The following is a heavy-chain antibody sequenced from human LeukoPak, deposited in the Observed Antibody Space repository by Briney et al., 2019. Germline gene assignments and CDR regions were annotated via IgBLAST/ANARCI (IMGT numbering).Heavy chain of an antibody. Sequence: SETLSLTCTVPGDSINSYYWNWIRQPPGKGQEWIGYIYYRGFTDYNPSLKSRVSTSIDTSKKQFSLKLSSVTAADTAIYYCAGVFSGRRPFELWGKGTLVTVSS. J-gene: IGHJ4*02. CDR1: GDSINSYY. V-gene: IGHV4-59*01. D-gene: IGHD3-10*01. CDR2: IYYRGFT. CDR3: AGVFSGRRPFEL.